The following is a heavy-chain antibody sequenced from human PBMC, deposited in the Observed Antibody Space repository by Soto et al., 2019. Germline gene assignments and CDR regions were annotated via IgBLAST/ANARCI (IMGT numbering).Heavy chain of an antibody. V-gene: IGHV1-8*01. D-gene: IGHD6-13*01. J-gene: IGHJ4*02. CDR2: MNLNGDS. CDR1: GYIFTSHD. CDR3: ARGGPAAGFDL. Sequence: ASVKVSCKASGYIFTSHDIDWVRQASGQGLEWMGWMNLNGDSGYAQDFQGRISMTRDTATDTAYMELSSLRSDDTAVYYCARGGPAAGFDLWGQGTLVTLSS.